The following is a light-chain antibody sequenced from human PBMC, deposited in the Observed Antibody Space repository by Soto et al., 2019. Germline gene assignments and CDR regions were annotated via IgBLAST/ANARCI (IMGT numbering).Light chain of an antibody. Sequence: QSVLTQPPSVSGAPGQRVTISCTGSSSNIGATYDVHWYQHLPGTAPKLLIYGNTNRPSGVPDRFSGSKSGTSASLAITGLQAEDETDYYCQSYDSSLSTWAFGGGTKLTVL. CDR2: GNT. CDR1: SSNIGATYD. J-gene: IGLJ3*02. CDR3: QSYDSSLSTWA. V-gene: IGLV1-40*01.